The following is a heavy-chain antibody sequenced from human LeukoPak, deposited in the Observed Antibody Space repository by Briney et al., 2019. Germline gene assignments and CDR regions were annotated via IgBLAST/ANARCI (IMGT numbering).Heavy chain of an antibody. CDR3: ARGSDFWSGLAPY. D-gene: IGHD3-3*01. CDR1: GGSFSGYY. V-gene: IGHV4-34*01. J-gene: IGHJ4*02. CDR2: INHSGST. Sequence: PSETLSLTCAVYGGSFSGYYWSWIRQPPGKGLEWIGEINHSGSTNYNPSLKSRVTISVDTSKNQFSLKLSSVTAADTAVYYCARGSDFWSGLAPYWGQGTLVTVSS.